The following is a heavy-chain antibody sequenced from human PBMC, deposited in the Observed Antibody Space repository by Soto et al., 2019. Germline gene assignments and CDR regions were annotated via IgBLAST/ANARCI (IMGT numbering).Heavy chain of an antibody. CDR1: GYTFTSYG. CDR2: ISAYNGNT. Sequence: QVQLVQSGAEVKKPGASVKVSCKASGYTFTSYGISWVRQAPGQGLEWMGWISAYNGNTNYAQKLQGRVSMTTDPSTSTAYMELRSLRSDVTAVYYCARADCSSTSCYCPDAFDIWGQGTMVTVSS. CDR3: ARADCSSTSCYCPDAFDI. V-gene: IGHV1-18*01. J-gene: IGHJ3*02. D-gene: IGHD2-2*01.